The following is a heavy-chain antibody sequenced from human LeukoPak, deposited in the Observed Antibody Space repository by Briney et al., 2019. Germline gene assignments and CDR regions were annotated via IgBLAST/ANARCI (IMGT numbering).Heavy chain of an antibody. CDR3: ARVLFYSSGNKSNRVDY. Sequence: ASVKVSCKASGYSFTSYGISWVRQAPGQGLEWMGWISAYNGNTNYAQKLQGRVTMTTDTSTSTAYMELNSLRSDDTAVYYCARVLFYSSGNKSNRVDYWGQGTLVTVSS. CDR1: GYSFTSYG. V-gene: IGHV1-18*01. D-gene: IGHD6-19*01. CDR2: ISAYNGNT. J-gene: IGHJ4*02.